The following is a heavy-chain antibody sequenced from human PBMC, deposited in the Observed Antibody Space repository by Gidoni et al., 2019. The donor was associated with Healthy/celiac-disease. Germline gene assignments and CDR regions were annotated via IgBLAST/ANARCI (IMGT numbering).Heavy chain of an antibody. D-gene: IGHD3-22*01. Sequence: QVQLQASGPGLVTPSETLSLTCTVSGGYISSYSWSWIRQPPGKGLEWIGYIYYSGSTNYNPSLKSRVTISVDTSKNQFSLKLSSVTAADTAVYYCARQRYYYDSSGYWPHFDYWGQGTLVTVSS. CDR3: ARQRYYYDSSGYWPHFDY. CDR2: IYYSGST. J-gene: IGHJ4*02. V-gene: IGHV4-59*08. CDR1: GGYISSYS.